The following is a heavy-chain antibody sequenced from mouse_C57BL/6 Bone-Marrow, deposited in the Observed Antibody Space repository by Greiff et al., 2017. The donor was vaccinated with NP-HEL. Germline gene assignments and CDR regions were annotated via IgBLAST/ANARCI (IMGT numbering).Heavy chain of an antibody. CDR1: EYEFPSHD. CDR3: ARLLLSAWFAY. Sequence: EVKVVESGGGLVQPGESLKLSCESNEYEFPSHDMSWVRKTPEKRLELVAAINSDGGSTSYPDTMERRFILSRDNTKKTLYLQMSSLRSEDTALYYCARLLLSAWFAYWGQGTLVTVSA. V-gene: IGHV5-2*01. D-gene: IGHD1-1*02. J-gene: IGHJ3*01. CDR2: INSDGGST.